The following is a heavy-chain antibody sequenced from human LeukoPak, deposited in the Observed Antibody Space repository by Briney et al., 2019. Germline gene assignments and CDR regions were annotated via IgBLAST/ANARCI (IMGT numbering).Heavy chain of an antibody. CDR3: ARDLFTYYYDSSGYGY. Sequence: ASVKVSCKASGYTFTSYGISWVRQAPGQGLEWMGWISAYNGNTNYAQKLQGRVTMTTDTSTSTAYMELRSLRSDDTAVYYCARDLFTYYYDSSGYGYWGQGTLVTVSS. D-gene: IGHD3-22*01. J-gene: IGHJ4*02. V-gene: IGHV1-18*01. CDR1: GYTFTSYG. CDR2: ISAYNGNT.